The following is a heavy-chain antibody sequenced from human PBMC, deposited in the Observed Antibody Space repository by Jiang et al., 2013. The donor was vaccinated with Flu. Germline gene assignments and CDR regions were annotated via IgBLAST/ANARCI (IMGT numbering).Heavy chain of an antibody. J-gene: IGHJ4*02. V-gene: IGHV4-39*01. Sequence: SLKSRVTISVDTSKNQFSLKLSSVTAADTAVYYCARHGLTRFRGLFDYWGQGTLVTVSS. D-gene: IGHD3-9*01. CDR3: ARHGLTRFRGLFDY.